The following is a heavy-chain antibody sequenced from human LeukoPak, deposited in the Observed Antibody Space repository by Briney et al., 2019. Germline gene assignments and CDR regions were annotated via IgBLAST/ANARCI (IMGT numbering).Heavy chain of an antibody. CDR3: ARDSRNVLLWFGESPLDAFDI. Sequence: GASVKVSCKASGYTFTSYDINWVRQATGQGLEWMGWMNPNSGNTGYAQKFQGRVTMTRNTSISTAYMELSSLRSEDTAVYYCARDSRNVLLWFGESPLDAFDIWGQGTMVTVSS. D-gene: IGHD3-10*01. CDR2: MNPNSGNT. CDR1: GYTFTSYD. J-gene: IGHJ3*02. V-gene: IGHV1-8*01.